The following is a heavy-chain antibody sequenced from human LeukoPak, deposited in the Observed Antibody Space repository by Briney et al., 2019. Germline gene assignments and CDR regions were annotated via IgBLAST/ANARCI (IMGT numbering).Heavy chain of an antibody. CDR3: AREYSGYDSRAFDI. Sequence: PGGSLRLSCAASGFTFSSYSMNWVRQAPGKGLEWVSSISSSSSYIYYADSVKGRFTISRDNAENSLYLQMNSLRAEDTAVYYCAREYSGYDSRAFDIWGQGTMVTVSS. D-gene: IGHD5-12*01. CDR2: ISSSSSYI. J-gene: IGHJ3*02. V-gene: IGHV3-21*01. CDR1: GFTFSSYS.